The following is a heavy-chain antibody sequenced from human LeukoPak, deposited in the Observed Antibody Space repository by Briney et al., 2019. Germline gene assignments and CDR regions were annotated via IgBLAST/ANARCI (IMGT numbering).Heavy chain of an antibody. Sequence: GASVKVSCKASGGTFSSYAISWVRQAPGQGLEWMGGIIPIFGTANYAQKFQGRVTITTDESTSTAYMELSSLRSEDTAVYYCARGASSSARYYYYYMDVWGKGTTVTVSS. V-gene: IGHV1-69*05. CDR1: GGTFSSYA. J-gene: IGHJ6*03. CDR2: IIPIFGTA. D-gene: IGHD6-6*01. CDR3: ARGASSSARYYYYYMDV.